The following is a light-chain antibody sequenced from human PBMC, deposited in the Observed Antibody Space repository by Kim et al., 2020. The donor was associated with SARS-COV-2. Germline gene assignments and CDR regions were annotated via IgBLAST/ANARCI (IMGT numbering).Light chain of an antibody. J-gene: IGLJ1*01. V-gene: IGLV3-19*01. CDR1: SLRNYY. CDR2: GKN. Sequence: SSELTQDPAVSVALGQTVRITCQGDSLRNYYASWYQQKPGQAPLLVIFGKNNRPSGIPDRFSGSSSGNTASLTITGAQAEDEADYYCNSRDTSGNHLYVFATGTKVTVL. CDR3: NSRDTSGNHLYV.